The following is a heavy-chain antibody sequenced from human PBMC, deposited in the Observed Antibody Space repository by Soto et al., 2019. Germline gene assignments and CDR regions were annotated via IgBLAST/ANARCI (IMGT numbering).Heavy chain of an antibody. CDR1: GFTVSSNY. CDR2: IYSGGST. Sequence: GGSLRLSCAASGFTVSSNYMSWVRQAPGKGLEWVSVIYSGGSTHYADSVRGRFTISRHNSNNTLYLQMNSLRSEDTAVHYCARGFRGNGTGWLRFGNYYYYMDVWGKGSTVTVSS. D-gene: IGHD5-12*01. J-gene: IGHJ6*03. CDR3: ARGFRGNGTGWLRFGNYYYYMDV. V-gene: IGHV3-53*04.